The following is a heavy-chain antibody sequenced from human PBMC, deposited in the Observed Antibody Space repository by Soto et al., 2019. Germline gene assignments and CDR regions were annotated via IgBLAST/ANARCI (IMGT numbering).Heavy chain of an antibody. V-gene: IGHV1-2*02. J-gene: IGHJ4*02. CDR1: GYTFTSYY. Sequence: QAQLVQSGAEVKKPGASVKVSCEASGYTFTSYYMHWVRQAPGQGLEWMGWINPNSGDTKYAQKFRGRVTMTRDTSITTAYMEVKMLTSDDMAVYYCARQLAYCGGDCFTEPVDYWGQGTLVTVSS. D-gene: IGHD2-21*02. CDR3: ARQLAYCGGDCFTEPVDY. CDR2: INPNSGDT.